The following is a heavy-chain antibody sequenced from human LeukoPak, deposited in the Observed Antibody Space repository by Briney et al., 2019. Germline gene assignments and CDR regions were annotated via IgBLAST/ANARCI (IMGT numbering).Heavy chain of an antibody. J-gene: IGHJ4*02. V-gene: IGHV3-53*01. CDR3: ARDRPYCSGGSCYLYYFDY. CDR2: IYRGGST. Sequence: GGSLRLSCAASGFTVSSNYMSWVRQAPGKGLEWVSAIYRGGSTYYADSVKGRFTISRDNSKNTLYLQMNSLRAEDTAVYYCARDRPYCSGGSCYLYYFDYWGQGTLVTVSS. D-gene: IGHD2-15*01. CDR1: GFTVSSNY.